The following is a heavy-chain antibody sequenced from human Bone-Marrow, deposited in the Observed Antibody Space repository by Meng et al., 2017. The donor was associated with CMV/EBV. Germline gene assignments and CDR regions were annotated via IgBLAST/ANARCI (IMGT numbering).Heavy chain of an antibody. Sequence: ASVKVSCKASGYTLTGYYMHWVRQAPGQGLEWMGWINPNSGGTNYAQKFQGRVTMTRDTSISTAYMELSRLRSDDTSVYYCARRSSTSSLGMDVWGQGTTVSVSS. V-gene: IGHV1-2*02. CDR1: GYTLTGYY. D-gene: IGHD2-2*01. CDR2: INPNSGGT. J-gene: IGHJ6*02. CDR3: ARRSSTSSLGMDV.